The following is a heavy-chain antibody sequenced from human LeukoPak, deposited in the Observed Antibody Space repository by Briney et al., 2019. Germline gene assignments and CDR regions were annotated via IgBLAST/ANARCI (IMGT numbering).Heavy chain of an antibody. V-gene: IGHV3-9*01. CDR2: ISWNSGSI. J-gene: IGHJ4*02. D-gene: IGHD3-10*01. CDR3: AKDITMVRGVMVY. Sequence: GGSLRLSCAASGFTFDDYAMHWVRQAPGKGLEWVSGISWNSGSIGYADSVKGRFTISRDNAKNSLYLQMNSLRAEDTAVYYCAKDITMVRGVMVYWGQGTLVTVSS. CDR1: GFTFDDYA.